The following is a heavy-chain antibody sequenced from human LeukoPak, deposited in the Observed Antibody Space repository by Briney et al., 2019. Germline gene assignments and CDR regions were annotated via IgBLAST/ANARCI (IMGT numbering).Heavy chain of an antibody. Sequence: ESGPTLVNPTQTLTLTCTFSGFSLSTSGVGVGWIRQPPGKALEWLALIYWNDDKRYSPSLKSRLTIIKDTPKNQVVLTMTNMDPVDTATYYCAHREDTATLDYWGQGTLVTVSS. J-gene: IGHJ4*02. CDR1: GFSLSTSGVG. D-gene: IGHD5-18*01. CDR2: IYWNDDK. V-gene: IGHV2-5*01. CDR3: AHREDTATLDY.